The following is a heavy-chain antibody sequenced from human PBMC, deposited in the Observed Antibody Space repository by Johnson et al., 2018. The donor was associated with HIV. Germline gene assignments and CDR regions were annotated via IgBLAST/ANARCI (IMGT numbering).Heavy chain of an antibody. Sequence: QVQLVESGGGVVQPGRSLRLSCAASGFTFSSYAMHWVRQAPGKGLEWVAVISYDGSNKYYADSVKGRFTISRDNAKNSLYLQMNSLRAEDTALYYCARDSGEMWELRIAFDIWGQGTMVTVSS. J-gene: IGHJ3*02. CDR3: ARDSGEMWELRIAFDI. CDR1: GFTFSSYA. V-gene: IGHV3-30-3*01. CDR2: ISYDGSNK. D-gene: IGHD1-26*01.